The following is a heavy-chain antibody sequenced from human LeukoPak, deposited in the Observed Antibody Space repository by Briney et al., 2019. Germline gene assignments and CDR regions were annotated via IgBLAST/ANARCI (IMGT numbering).Heavy chain of an antibody. D-gene: IGHD3-22*01. J-gene: IGHJ4*02. Sequence: PGGSQRLSCAVSGFTFSSYPMNWVRQAPGKGLEWVSYISTSGTTLYYADSVKGRFTISRHTARNSLYLQMNSLTTEDTAVYYCARGEYYDGSGYYSLDYWGQGTQVTVSS. CDR3: ARGEYYDGSGYYSLDY. CDR1: GFTFSSYP. V-gene: IGHV3-48*04. CDR2: ISTSGTTL.